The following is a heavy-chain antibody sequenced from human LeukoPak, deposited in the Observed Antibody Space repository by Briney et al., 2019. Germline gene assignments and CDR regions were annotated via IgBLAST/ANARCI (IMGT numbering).Heavy chain of an antibody. CDR3: ARLSSFAFDI. Sequence: GGSLRLSCAASGFTFSRYAMHWVRQAPGKGLEWVAVISFDGSEKYNADSVKGRFTISRDNSKNTLYLQMNSLRAEDTAVYYCARLSSFAFDIWGQGTMVTVSS. V-gene: IGHV3-30-3*01. D-gene: IGHD3-16*02. J-gene: IGHJ3*02. CDR1: GFTFSRYA. CDR2: ISFDGSEK.